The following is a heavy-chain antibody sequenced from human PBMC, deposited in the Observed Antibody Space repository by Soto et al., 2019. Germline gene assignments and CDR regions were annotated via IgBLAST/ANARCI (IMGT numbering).Heavy chain of an antibody. CDR1: SWSFNGYH. CDR2: ISQSGNT. D-gene: IGHD6-6*01. CDR3: ARAPKVSGSSQTRPDF. V-gene: IGHV4-34*01. Sequence: SETLSLTCSIYSWSFNGYHWSWIRQPPGKGLEWIGEISQSGNTNYSPSLKSRVSISIDTSMKQFSLNLASVSAADTAVYYCARAPKVSGSSQTRPDFWGQGTLVTVSS. J-gene: IGHJ4*02.